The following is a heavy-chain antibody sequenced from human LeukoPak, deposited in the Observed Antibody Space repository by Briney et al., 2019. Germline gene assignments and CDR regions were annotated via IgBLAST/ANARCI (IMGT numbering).Heavy chain of an antibody. V-gene: IGHV3-7*03. CDR2: IRQDGSQK. CDR1: GFTFSSYW. CDR3: ARADSGTYHQVFD. Sequence: PGGSLRLSCAASGFTFSSYWMSWVRQAPGKGLEWVATIRQDGSQKYYVDSVKGRFTISRDNAKNSLYLQMNSLKTEDTAVYYCARADSGTYHQVFDWGQGTLVTVSS. D-gene: IGHD1-26*01. J-gene: IGHJ4*02.